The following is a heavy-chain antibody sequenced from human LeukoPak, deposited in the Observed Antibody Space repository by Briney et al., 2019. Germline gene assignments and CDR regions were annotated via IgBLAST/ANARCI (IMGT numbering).Heavy chain of an antibody. CDR3: ARRSRGSGTYYDY. Sequence: GESLKISCKASGYIFTDHWIGWVRQMPGKGLEWMGIIYPDDSDTRFSPSFQGQVTISADKSITTAYLQWSGLKASDTAMYFCARRSRGSGTYYDYWGQGTLVTVSS. CDR2: IYPDDSDT. J-gene: IGHJ4*02. D-gene: IGHD3-10*01. CDR1: GYIFTDHW. V-gene: IGHV5-51*01.